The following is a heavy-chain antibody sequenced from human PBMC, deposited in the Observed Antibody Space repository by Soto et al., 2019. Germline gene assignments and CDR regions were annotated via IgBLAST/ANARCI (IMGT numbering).Heavy chain of an antibody. J-gene: IGHJ3*02. Sequence: GESLKISCKGSGYSFTSYWIGWVRQMPGKGLEWMGIIYPGDSDTRYSPSFQGQVTISADKSISTAYLQWSSLKASDTAMYYCARRGYYYDSSGHLDAFDIWGQGTMVTVSS. CDR2: IYPGDSDT. D-gene: IGHD3-22*01. V-gene: IGHV5-51*01. CDR1: GYSFTSYW. CDR3: ARRGYYYDSSGHLDAFDI.